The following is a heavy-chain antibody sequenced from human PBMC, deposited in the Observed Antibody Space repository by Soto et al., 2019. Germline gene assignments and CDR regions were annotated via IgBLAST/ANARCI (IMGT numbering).Heavy chain of an antibody. CDR3: ARVERGTATTVVDAFDI. J-gene: IGHJ3*02. CDR1: GGSVSSGNYY. CDR2: MSHRGGT. D-gene: IGHD1-1*01. Sequence: QVQLQQWGAGLLKPSETLSLTCAVYGGSVSSGNYYWSWIRQPPGKGLEWIGEMSHRGGTHFNPSLKSRVTISVDTSKNHFSLKMSSVTAADMALYYCARVERGTATTVVDAFDIWGPGTMVTVSS. V-gene: IGHV4-34*01.